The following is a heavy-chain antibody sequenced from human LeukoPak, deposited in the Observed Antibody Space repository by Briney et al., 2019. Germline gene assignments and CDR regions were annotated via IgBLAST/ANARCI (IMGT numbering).Heavy chain of an antibody. V-gene: IGHV4-59*08. D-gene: IGHD3-22*01. CDR3: ARHLPYDSSAYYLAPFDY. J-gene: IGHJ4*02. CDR1: GASISSYW. Sequence: PSETLSLTCTVSGASISSYWWGSVRQPPEKGLEWIGYMYYTGSTNYNPSLKSRVTMSVDTSKSQFYLKLSSVTAADTAVYYCARHLPYDSSAYYLAPFDYWGQGTLVTVSS. CDR2: MYYTGST.